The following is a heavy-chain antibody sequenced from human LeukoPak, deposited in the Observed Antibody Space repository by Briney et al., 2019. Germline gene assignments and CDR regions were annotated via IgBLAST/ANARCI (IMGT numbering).Heavy chain of an antibody. CDR2: INPNSGGT. Sequence: ASVKVSCKASGYRFTDYSIHWVRQAPGQGLEWMGWINPNSGGTNYAQKFQGRVTMTRDTSISTAYMELSRLRSDDTAVYYCARGYPLSTTAAGTYFQHWGQGTLVTVSS. J-gene: IGHJ1*01. CDR3: ARGYPLSTTAAGTYFQH. D-gene: IGHD6-13*01. V-gene: IGHV1-2*02. CDR1: GYRFTDYS.